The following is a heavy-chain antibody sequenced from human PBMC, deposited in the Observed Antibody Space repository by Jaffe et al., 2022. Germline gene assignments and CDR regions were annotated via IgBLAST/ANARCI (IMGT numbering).Heavy chain of an antibody. J-gene: IGHJ4*02. CDR3: AKDLGMGAASYYFDY. CDR2: IRYDGSNK. Sequence: QVQLVESGGGVVQPGGSLRLSCAASGFTFSSYGMHWVRQAPGKGLEWVAFIRYDGSNKYYADSVKGRFTISRDNSKNTLYLQMNSLRAEDTAVYYCAKDLGMGAASYYFDYWGQGTLVTVSS. D-gene: IGHD2-15*01. CDR1: GFTFSSYG. V-gene: IGHV3-30*02.